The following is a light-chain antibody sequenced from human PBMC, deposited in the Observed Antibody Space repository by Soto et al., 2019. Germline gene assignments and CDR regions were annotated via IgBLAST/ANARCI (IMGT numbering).Light chain of an antibody. CDR3: QQRSNWHPLT. J-gene: IGKJ4*02. CDR1: QSVSSY. Sequence: EIVLTQSPATLSLSPGERATLSCRASQSVSSYLAWYQQKPGQAPRLLIYDASNRATGIPARFSGSGSGTDFTPPISSLEPEDFVVYYCQQRSNWHPLTFGGGTKVEIK. V-gene: IGKV3-11*01. CDR2: DAS.